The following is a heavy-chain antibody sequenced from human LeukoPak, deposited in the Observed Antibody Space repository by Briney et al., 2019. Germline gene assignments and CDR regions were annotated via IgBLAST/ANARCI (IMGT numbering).Heavy chain of an antibody. J-gene: IGHJ4*02. V-gene: IGHV5-10-1*01. Sequence: GESLKISRKASGYSFTSYWISWVRQMPGKGLEWMGRIDPTDSYTNYSPSFQGHVTISADKSINTAYLQWSNLKASDTAMYYCARPAIESAAGNFAYWGQGTLVTVSS. CDR3: ARPAIESAAGNFAY. D-gene: IGHD6-13*01. CDR1: GYSFTSYW. CDR2: IDPTDSYT.